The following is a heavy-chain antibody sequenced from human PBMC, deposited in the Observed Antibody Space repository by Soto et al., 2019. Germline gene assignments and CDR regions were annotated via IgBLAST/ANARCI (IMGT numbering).Heavy chain of an antibody. CDR3: ARDLSPGSSSSGWFDP. J-gene: IGHJ5*02. Sequence: KPSETLSLTCTVSGGSISSGGYYWSWIRQHPGKGLEWIGYIYYSGSTYYNPSLKSRVTISVDTSKNQFSLKLSSVTAADTAVYYCARDLSPGSSSSGWFDPWGQGTLVTVS. CDR1: GGSISSGGYY. CDR2: IYYSGST. D-gene: IGHD6-6*01. V-gene: IGHV4-31*03.